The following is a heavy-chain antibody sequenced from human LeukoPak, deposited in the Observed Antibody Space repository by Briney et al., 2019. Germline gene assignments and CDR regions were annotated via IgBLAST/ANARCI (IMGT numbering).Heavy chain of an antibody. J-gene: IGHJ4*02. CDR3: ARDPPTAVASGRHDY. D-gene: IGHD5-18*01. CDR1: GYTFTNYG. V-gene: IGHV1-18*01. CDR2: ISAYNGDT. Sequence: ASVKVFCKASGYTFTNYGFTWARQAPGQGLEWVGWISAYNGDTNYAQKLQGRVTLTTDTSTSTAYMELRSLRPDDTAVYYCARDPPTAVASGRHDYWGQGTLVTVSS.